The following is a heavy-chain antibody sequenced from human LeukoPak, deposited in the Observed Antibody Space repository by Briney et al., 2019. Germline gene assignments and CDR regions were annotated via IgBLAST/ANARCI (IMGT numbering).Heavy chain of an antibody. CDR1: GFTFDDYA. V-gene: IGHV3-43D*03. CDR3: AKAARDSSGWYVDY. CDR2: ISWDGGST. D-gene: IGHD6-19*01. J-gene: IGHJ4*02. Sequence: GGSLRLSCAASGFTFDDYAMHWVRQAPGKGLEWVSLISWDGGSTYYADSVKGRFTISRDNSKNSLYLQMNSLRAEDTALYYCAKAARDSSGWYVDYWGQGTLVTVSS.